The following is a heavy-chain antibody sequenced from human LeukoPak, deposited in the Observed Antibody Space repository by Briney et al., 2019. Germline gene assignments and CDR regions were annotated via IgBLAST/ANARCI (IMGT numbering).Heavy chain of an antibody. CDR1: GFTFSSYG. D-gene: IGHD2-15*01. CDR3: ARDPRVYCSGGSCYSENYFDY. V-gene: IGHV3-33*01. Sequence: GGSLRLSCAASGFTFSSYGMHWVRQAPGKGLEGVPVIWYDGSNKYYAASVKGRFTISRDNSKNTLYLQMNSLRAEDTAVYYCARDPRVYCSGGSCYSENYFDYWGQGTLVTVSS. CDR2: IWYDGSNK. J-gene: IGHJ4*02.